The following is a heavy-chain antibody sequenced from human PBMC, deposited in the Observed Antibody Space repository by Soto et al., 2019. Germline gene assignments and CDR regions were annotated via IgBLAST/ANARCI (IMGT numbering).Heavy chain of an antibody. CDR2: ISGSGGST. J-gene: IGHJ4*02. V-gene: IGHV3-23*01. Sequence: PGGSLRLSCAASGFTFSSYAMSWVRQAPGKGLEWVSAISGSGGSTYYADSVKGRFTISRDNSKNTLYLQMNSLRAEDTAVYYCSLDIVVVPATWFDYWGQGTLVTVSS. D-gene: IGHD2-2*01. CDR3: SLDIVVVPATWFDY. CDR1: GFTFSSYA.